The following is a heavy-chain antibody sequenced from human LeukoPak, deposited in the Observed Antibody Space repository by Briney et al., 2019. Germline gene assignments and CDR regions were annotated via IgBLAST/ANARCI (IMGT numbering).Heavy chain of an antibody. V-gene: IGHV3-48*03. Sequence: GGSLRLSCAASGFTLSSYEMNWVRQAPGKGLEWVSYISSSGSTIYYADSVKGRFTISRDNAKNSLYLQMNSLRAEDTAVYYCARDRNYYGMDVWGQGTTVTVSS. CDR3: ARDRNYYGMDV. CDR2: ISSSGSTI. CDR1: GFTLSSYE. J-gene: IGHJ6*02.